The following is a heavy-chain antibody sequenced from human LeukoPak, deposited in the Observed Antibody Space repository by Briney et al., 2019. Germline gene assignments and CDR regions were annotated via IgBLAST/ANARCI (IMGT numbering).Heavy chain of an antibody. CDR3: AGCSSTSCYRAPYYYMDV. CDR1: GGSISSYY. V-gene: IGHV4-4*07. Sequence: SETLSLTCTVSGGSISSYYWSWIRQPAGKGLKWIGRIYTSGSTNYNPSLKSRVTMSVDTSKNQFSLKLSSVTAADTAVYYCAGCSSTSCYRAPYYYMDVWGKGTTVTVSS. D-gene: IGHD2-2*02. J-gene: IGHJ6*03. CDR2: IYTSGST.